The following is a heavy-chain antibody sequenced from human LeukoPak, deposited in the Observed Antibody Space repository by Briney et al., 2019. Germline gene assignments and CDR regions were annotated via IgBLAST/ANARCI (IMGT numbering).Heavy chain of an antibody. CDR2: ISGSGGST. J-gene: IGHJ5*02. Sequence: GGSLRLSCAASGFTFSSYAMSWVRQAPGKGLEWVSAISGSGGSTYYADSVKGQFTISRDNSKNTLYLQMNSLRAEDTAVYYCAKDQGAYYDFWSGLNWFDPWGQGTLVTVSS. CDR1: GFTFSSYA. D-gene: IGHD3-3*01. CDR3: AKDQGAYYDFWSGLNWFDP. V-gene: IGHV3-23*01.